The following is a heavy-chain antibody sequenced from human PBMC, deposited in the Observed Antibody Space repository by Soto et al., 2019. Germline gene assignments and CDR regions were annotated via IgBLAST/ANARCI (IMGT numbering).Heavy chain of an antibody. Sequence: PGWSLRLSCSASGFTFSSYWMSWVRQASGKGLEWVANIKQDGSQKYYVDSVKGRFTISRDNAKNSVYLQMNSLSAEDTAVYYCARDYCSGGTCYEGYWGQGTLVTVSS. CDR2: IKQDGSQK. D-gene: IGHD2-15*01. J-gene: IGHJ4*02. CDR1: GFTFSSYW. V-gene: IGHV3-7*01. CDR3: ARDYCSGGTCYEGY.